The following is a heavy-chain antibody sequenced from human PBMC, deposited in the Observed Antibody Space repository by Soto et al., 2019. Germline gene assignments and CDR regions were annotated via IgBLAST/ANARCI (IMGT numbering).Heavy chain of an antibody. CDR3: ASDLSGRADV. Sequence: EVQLVESGGGLVRPGGSLRLSCAASGFTFSSYWMHWLRQVPGKGLVWVSRMDEDGGTTDYADSVKGRFTISRDNAKNTLYLQMNSLRVEDTAVYYCASDLSGRADVWGQGTTVTVSS. V-gene: IGHV3-74*02. CDR2: MDEDGGTT. J-gene: IGHJ6*02. CDR1: GFTFSSYW. D-gene: IGHD3-10*01.